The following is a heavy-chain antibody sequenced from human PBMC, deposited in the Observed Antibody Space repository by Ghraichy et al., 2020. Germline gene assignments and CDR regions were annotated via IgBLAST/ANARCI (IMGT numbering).Heavy chain of an antibody. CDR3: AREVAVPAAAWFDP. J-gene: IGHJ5*02. D-gene: IGHD2-2*01. V-gene: IGHV4-59*01. CDR1: GGSISSYY. Sequence: SETLSLTCTVSGGSISSYYWSWIRQPPGKGLEWIGYIYYSGSTNYNPSLKSRVTISVDTSKNQFSLKLSSVTAADTAVYYCAREVAVPAAAWFDPWGQGTLVTVSS. CDR2: IYYSGST.